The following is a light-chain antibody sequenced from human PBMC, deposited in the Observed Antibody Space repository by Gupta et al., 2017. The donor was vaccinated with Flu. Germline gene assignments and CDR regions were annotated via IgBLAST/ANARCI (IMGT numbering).Light chain of an antibody. J-gene: IGKJ5*01. CDR3: QQYDKLPPT. V-gene: IGKV1-33*01. CDR2: DAS. CDR1: QDIATY. Sequence: PSSLSASAGDRVTITCQASQDIATYLKWFQQKPGKAPKLLIYDASNLETGVPSRFSGGGSGTDFTVTISSLQPEDFATYYCQQYDKLPPTFGQGTRLDIK.